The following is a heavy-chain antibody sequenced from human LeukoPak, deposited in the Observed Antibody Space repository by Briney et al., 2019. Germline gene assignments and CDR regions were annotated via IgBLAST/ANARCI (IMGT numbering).Heavy chain of an antibody. Sequence: SETLSLTCTGSGGSISSYYWSWIRQPAGKGLEWIGRIYTSGSTNYNPSLKSRVTMSVDTSKNQFSLKLSSVTAADTAVYYCARDHVPSPRANWGSKGAFDIWGQGTMVTVPS. V-gene: IGHV4-4*07. CDR3: ARDHVPSPRANWGSKGAFDI. D-gene: IGHD7-27*01. CDR2: IYTSGST. CDR1: GGSISSYY. J-gene: IGHJ3*02.